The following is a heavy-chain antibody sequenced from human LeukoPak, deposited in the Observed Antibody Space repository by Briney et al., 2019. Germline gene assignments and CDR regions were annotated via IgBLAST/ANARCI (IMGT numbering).Heavy chain of an antibody. CDR3: AKEGSSIRDGYNS. CDR2: ISGSGGIT. Sequence: GGSLRHSCAASGFTFSSYGMHWVRQAPGKGLEWVSAISGSGGITDYADSVKGRFTVSRDNSKNTVYLQMNSLRVEDTAVYYCAKEGSSIRDGYNSWGQGTLVTVSS. J-gene: IGHJ4*02. CDR1: GFTFSSYG. D-gene: IGHD5-24*01. V-gene: IGHV3-23*01.